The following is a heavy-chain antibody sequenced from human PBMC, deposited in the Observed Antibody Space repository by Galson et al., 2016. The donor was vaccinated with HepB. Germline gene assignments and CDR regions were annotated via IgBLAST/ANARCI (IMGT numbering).Heavy chain of an antibody. Sequence: SLRLSCAASGFTFSTYAMSWVRQTPGKGLEWVSTISGTDSNTYYADSVKGRFTISRDNSKHTLYLLINSLRAEDTAKYYCASAKGDIAARGLFDSWGQGTLVTVSS. CDR1: GFTFSTYA. V-gene: IGHV3-23*01. CDR2: ISGTDSNT. CDR3: ASAKGDIAARGLFDS. D-gene: IGHD6-6*01. J-gene: IGHJ4*02.